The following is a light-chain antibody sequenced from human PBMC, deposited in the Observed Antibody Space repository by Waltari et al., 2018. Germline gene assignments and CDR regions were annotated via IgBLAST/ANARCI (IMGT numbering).Light chain of an antibody. J-gene: IGLJ3*02. V-gene: IGLV2-11*01. Sequence: QSALTQPRSVSGSPGQSVTISCNGPSNDVGGSKYVSWYQQRQGKAPRLMIFDVTKRPSGVPDRFSGSKSGNTASLTISGLQADDGADYFCCSYAGRYTWVFGGGTTLTVL. CDR3: CSYAGRYTWV. CDR2: DVT. CDR1: SNDVGGSKY.